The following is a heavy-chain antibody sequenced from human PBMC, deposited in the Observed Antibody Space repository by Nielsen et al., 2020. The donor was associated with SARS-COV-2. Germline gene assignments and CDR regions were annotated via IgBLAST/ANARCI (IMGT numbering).Heavy chain of an antibody. V-gene: IGHV2-26*01. CDR1: GFSLSNARMG. D-gene: IGHD1-7*01. Sequence: SGPTLVKPTETVTLTCTVSGFSLSNARMGVGWIRQPPGRTLDSLAHIFSNDEKSYSTTLKSTLTISKDTSKSQVVLTMTNMDPVDTATYYCARIQLELRLFYFYYSMDVWGKGTTVTVSS. J-gene: IGHJ6*03. CDR3: ARIQLELRLFYFYYSMDV. CDR2: IFSNDEK.